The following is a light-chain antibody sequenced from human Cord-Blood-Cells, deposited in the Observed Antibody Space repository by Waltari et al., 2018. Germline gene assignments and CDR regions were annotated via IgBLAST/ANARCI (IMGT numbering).Light chain of an antibody. V-gene: IGKV1-39*01. CDR2: SAS. J-gene: IGKJ4*01. CDR1: QSISSY. CDR3: QKSYSTPRT. Sequence: DIQMTQSPSSLSASVGDRVTITCRASQSISSYLNWYQQKPGKAPKLLIYSASSLQRGVPLRFSGRGSGTDFALSISRLQPAAFVPYYCQKSYSTPRTFGGGTKVEIK.